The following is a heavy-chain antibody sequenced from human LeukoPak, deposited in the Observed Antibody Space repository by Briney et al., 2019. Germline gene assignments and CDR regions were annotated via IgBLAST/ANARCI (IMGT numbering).Heavy chain of an antibody. CDR1: GYTLIELS. CDR2: FDPEDGET. J-gene: IGHJ6*02. V-gene: IGHV1-24*01. Sequence: ASVKVSCKVSGYTLIELSMHWVRQAPGKGLEWMGGFDPEDGETIYAQKFQGRVTMTEDTSTDTAYMELSSLRSEDTAVYYCATGAAVAGTFSYYYGMDVWGQGTTVTVFS. CDR3: ATGAAVAGTFSYYYGMDV. D-gene: IGHD6-19*01.